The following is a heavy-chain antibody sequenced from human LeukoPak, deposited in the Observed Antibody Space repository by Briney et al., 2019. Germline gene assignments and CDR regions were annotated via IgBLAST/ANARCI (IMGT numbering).Heavy chain of an antibody. D-gene: IGHD3-22*01. CDR1: GYTFTGYY. CDR2: INPNSGGT. CDR3: ARGGHYDSSGYAY. Sequence: ASVKVSCKAAGYTFTGYYMHWVRQAPGQGLEWMGWINPNSGGTNYAQKFQGRVTMTRDTSISTAYMELSRLRSDDTAVYYCARGGHYDSSGYAYWGQGTLVTVSS. V-gene: IGHV1-2*02. J-gene: IGHJ4*02.